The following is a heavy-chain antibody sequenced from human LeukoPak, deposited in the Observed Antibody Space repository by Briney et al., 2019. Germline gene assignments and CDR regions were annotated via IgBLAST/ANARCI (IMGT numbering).Heavy chain of an antibody. D-gene: IGHD1-26*01. Sequence: SGTLSHTCTVSGGSMSSFYWSWIRQPPGKGLEWIGYIYYSGTTNYNPSLKSRVTISVDASKNQFSLKLSSVTAADTAVYYCARGSIVGALAYNWFDPWGQGTLVTVSS. CDR1: GGSMSSFY. CDR3: ARGSIVGALAYNWFDP. V-gene: IGHV4-59*01. CDR2: IYYSGTT. J-gene: IGHJ5*02.